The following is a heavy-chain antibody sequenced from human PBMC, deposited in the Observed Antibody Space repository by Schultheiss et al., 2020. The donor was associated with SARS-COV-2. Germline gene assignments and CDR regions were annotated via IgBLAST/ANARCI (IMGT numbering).Heavy chain of an antibody. D-gene: IGHD5-18*01. Sequence: GGSLRLSCAASGFTFSSYWMSWVRQAPGKGLEWVANIKQDGSEKYYVDSVKGRFTISRDNAQNSLYLQMNSLRAEDTAVYYCARETYSYGLATYYFDYWGQGTLVTVSS. CDR1: GFTFSSYW. CDR3: ARETYSYGLATYYFDY. CDR2: IKQDGSEK. J-gene: IGHJ4*02. V-gene: IGHV3-7*01.